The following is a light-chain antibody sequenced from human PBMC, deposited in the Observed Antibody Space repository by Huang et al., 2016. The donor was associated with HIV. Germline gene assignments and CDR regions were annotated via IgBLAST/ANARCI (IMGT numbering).Light chain of an antibody. CDR2: AAS. CDR3: QQSYSTLRYT. CDR1: QSISSY. J-gene: IGKJ2*01. V-gene: IGKV1-39*01. Sequence: DIQMTQSPSSLSASVGDRVTITCRASQSISSYLNWYQQKPGKAPKLLIYAASSLQSGVPSRVRGSGSGTDFTLTISSLQPEDFATYYCQQSYSTLRYTFGQGTKLEIK.